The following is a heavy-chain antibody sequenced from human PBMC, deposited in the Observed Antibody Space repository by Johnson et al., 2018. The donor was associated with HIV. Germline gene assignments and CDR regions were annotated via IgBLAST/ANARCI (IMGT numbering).Heavy chain of an antibody. Sequence: QVQLVESGGGVVQPGRSLRLSCAASGFTFSSYGMHWVRQAPGKGLEWVAVIWYDGSNKYYADSVKGRFTISRDNSKNTLYLQMNSLRAEDTAVYYCATVPPSPYGSGSYGAFDIWGQGTMVTVSS. J-gene: IGHJ3*02. CDR1: GFTFSSYG. V-gene: IGHV3-30*19. D-gene: IGHD3-10*01. CDR2: IWYDGSNK. CDR3: ATVPPSPYGSGSYGAFDI.